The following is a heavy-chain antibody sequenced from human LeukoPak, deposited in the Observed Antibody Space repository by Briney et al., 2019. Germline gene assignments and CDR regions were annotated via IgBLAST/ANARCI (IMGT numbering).Heavy chain of an antibody. Sequence: GGSLRLSCAASGFTFSSYWMNWVRQAPGEGLEWVSAISGSGDSTYYADSVKGRFTISRDNSKNTLYLQMNSLRAEDTAVYYCAKSKPYYYGSGSYYKNPFDYWGQGTLVTVSS. D-gene: IGHD3-10*01. CDR2: ISGSGDST. CDR3: AKSKPYYYGSGSYYKNPFDY. CDR1: GFTFSSYW. V-gene: IGHV3-23*01. J-gene: IGHJ4*02.